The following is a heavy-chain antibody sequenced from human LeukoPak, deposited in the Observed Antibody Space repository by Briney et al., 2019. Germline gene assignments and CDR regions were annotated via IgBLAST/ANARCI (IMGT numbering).Heavy chain of an antibody. Sequence: PSETLSLTCTVSGGSISSYYWSWIRQPPGKGLGWIGYIYYSGSTNYDPSLKSRVTISVDTSKNQFSLKLSSVTAADTAVYYCARTMRWPYYYGMDVWGQGTTVTVSS. D-gene: IGHD2-2*01. CDR2: IYYSGST. J-gene: IGHJ6*02. V-gene: IGHV4-59*01. CDR3: ARTMRWPYYYGMDV. CDR1: GGSISSYY.